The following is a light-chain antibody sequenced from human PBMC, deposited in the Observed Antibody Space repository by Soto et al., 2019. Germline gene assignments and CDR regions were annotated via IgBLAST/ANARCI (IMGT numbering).Light chain of an antibody. Sequence: EILMTQSPATLSVSPGERATLSCRASQSVRSDLAWYQQKPGQAPRLLIYGASTRATDIPARFSGSVSGTEFTLTISSLQSEDFAVYYCQQYSVWPPVLTFGGGTKVEIK. CDR3: QQYSVWPPVLT. CDR2: GAS. CDR1: QSVRSD. J-gene: IGKJ4*01. V-gene: IGKV3-15*01.